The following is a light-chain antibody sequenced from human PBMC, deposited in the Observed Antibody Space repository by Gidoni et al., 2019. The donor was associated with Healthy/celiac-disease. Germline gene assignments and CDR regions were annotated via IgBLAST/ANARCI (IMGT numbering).Light chain of an antibody. Sequence: EIVLTQIPGTLSLSPGERATLSCRASQSVSSSYLAWYQQKPGQAPRLLLYGASSRATGIPDRFSGSGSGTDFTLTISRLEPEDFAVYYCQQYGSSRTFXQXTKVEIK. CDR1: QSVSSSY. J-gene: IGKJ1*01. CDR3: QQYGSSRT. V-gene: IGKV3-20*01. CDR2: GAS.